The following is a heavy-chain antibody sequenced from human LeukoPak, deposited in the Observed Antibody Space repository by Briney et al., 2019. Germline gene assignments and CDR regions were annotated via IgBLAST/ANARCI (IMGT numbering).Heavy chain of an antibody. Sequence: GASVKVSCKASGGTFSSYAISWVRQAPGQGLEWLGWISVYNGNTNYAEKLQGRVTMTTDTPTSTAYMELRSLRSDDTALYYCARVASSGSYPGPHDYWGQGTLVTVSS. J-gene: IGHJ4*02. CDR3: ARVASSGSYPGPHDY. D-gene: IGHD1-26*01. CDR2: ISVYNGNT. V-gene: IGHV1-18*01. CDR1: GGTFSSYA.